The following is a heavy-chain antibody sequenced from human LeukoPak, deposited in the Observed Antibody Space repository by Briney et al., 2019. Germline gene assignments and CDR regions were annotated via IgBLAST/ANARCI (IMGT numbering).Heavy chain of an antibody. CDR1: GGSISSYY. V-gene: IGHV4-59*01. J-gene: IGHJ4*02. Sequence: SETLSLTCTLSGGSISSYYWSWIRQPPGKGLEWNGYIYYSGSTNYNPSLKSRVTISVDTSKNQFSLKLSSVTAADTAVYYCAREAYSSSWPYYFDYWGQGTLVTVSS. CDR3: AREAYSSSWPYYFDY. D-gene: IGHD6-13*01. CDR2: IYYSGST.